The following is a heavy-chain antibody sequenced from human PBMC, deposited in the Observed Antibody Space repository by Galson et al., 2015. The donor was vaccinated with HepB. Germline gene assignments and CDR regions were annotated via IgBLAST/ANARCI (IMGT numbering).Heavy chain of an antibody. J-gene: IGHJ4*02. V-gene: IGHV1-2*06. D-gene: IGHD1-26*01. CDR3: AREQWELVGGDY. Sequence: SVKVSCKASGYTFTGSYMVWVRQAPGQGLEWMGRINPNTGGTNYAQKFQGRVTMTRDTSINTAYMELSRLTSDDTAIYYCAREQWELVGGDYWGQGTLVTVSS. CDR2: INPNTGGT. CDR1: GYTFTGSY.